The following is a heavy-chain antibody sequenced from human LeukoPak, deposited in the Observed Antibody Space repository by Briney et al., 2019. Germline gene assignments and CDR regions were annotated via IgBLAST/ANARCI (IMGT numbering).Heavy chain of an antibody. V-gene: IGHV4-34*01. CDR2: INQSGST. D-gene: IGHD6-13*01. J-gene: IGHJ4*02. CDR3: ARRKGVYRAASGTFDY. CDR1: GGSFSGYY. Sequence: SETLSLTCAVYGGSFSGYYWSWIRQPPGKGLEWIGEINQSGSTNYNPSLKSRVTISVDTSKNQFSLKLSSVTAADTAVYYCARRKGVYRAASGTFDYWGQGTLVTVSS.